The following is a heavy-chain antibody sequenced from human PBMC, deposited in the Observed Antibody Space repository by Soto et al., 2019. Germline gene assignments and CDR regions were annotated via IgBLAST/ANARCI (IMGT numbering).Heavy chain of an antibody. J-gene: IGHJ6*02. D-gene: IGHD2-15*01. CDR2: IDLTDSYT. Sequence: GESLKISCKGSGYIFRNNWITWVRQMPGKGLEWVGRIDLTDSYTSYSPSFQGHVSFSADKSINTTYLHFSSLRAEDTAVYYCAKVWGGYCSGGTCYSPYYYYGMDVWGQGTTVTVSS. CDR3: AKVWGGYCSGGTCYSPYYYYGMDV. V-gene: IGHV5-10-1*01. CDR1: GYIFRNNW.